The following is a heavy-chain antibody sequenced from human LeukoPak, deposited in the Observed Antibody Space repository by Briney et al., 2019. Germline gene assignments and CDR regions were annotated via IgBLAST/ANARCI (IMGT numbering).Heavy chain of an antibody. V-gene: IGHV3-53*01. CDR3: ARGAGGYQFDY. CDR1: GFTVSSNY. J-gene: IGHJ4*02. Sequence: PGGSLRLSCAASGFTVSSNYMSWVCQAPGKGLEWVSVIYSGGSTYYADSVKGRFTISRDNSKNTLYLQMNSLRAEDTAVYYCARGAGGYQFDYWGQGTLVTVSS. CDR2: IYSGGST. D-gene: IGHD3-22*01.